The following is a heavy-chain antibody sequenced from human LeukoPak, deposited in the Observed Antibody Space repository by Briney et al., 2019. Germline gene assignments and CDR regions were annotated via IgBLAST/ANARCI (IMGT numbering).Heavy chain of an antibody. D-gene: IGHD6-19*01. CDR2: INPNSGGT. J-gene: IGHJ4*02. Sequence: GASVKVSCKASGYTFATYTINWVRQAPGQGLEWMGWINPNSGGTNYAQKFQGRVTMTRDTSISTAYMELSRLRSDDTAVYYCASSIVGSGWPNPPSAGYYWGQGTLVTVSS. CDR3: ASSIVGSGWPNPPSAGYY. CDR1: GYTFATYT. V-gene: IGHV1-2*02.